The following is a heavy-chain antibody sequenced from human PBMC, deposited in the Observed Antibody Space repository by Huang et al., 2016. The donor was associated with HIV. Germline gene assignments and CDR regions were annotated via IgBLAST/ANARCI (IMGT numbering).Heavy chain of an antibody. Sequence: QVQLQESGPGLVKPSQTLSLTCTVSGGSFSSGDYYWSWIRQPPGKGLGWIGYIYQRGSSNYNPYRKSRVTIAVDTSKNQFSLKLSAVTAADTAVYYCARGGDGNDSSGYSDAFDIWGQGTMVTVSS. CDR3: ARGGDGNDSSGYSDAFDI. CDR1: GGSFSSGDYY. J-gene: IGHJ3*02. V-gene: IGHV4-30-4*08. CDR2: IYQRGSS. D-gene: IGHD3-22*01.